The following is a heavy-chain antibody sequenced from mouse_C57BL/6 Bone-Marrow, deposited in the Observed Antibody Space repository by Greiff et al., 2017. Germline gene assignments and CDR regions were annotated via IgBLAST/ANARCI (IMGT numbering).Heavy chain of an antibody. D-gene: IGHD1-1*01. J-gene: IGHJ4*01. CDR3: ARGGTTVVAYYAMDY. V-gene: IGHV3-6*01. CDR1: GYSITSGYY. Sequence: EVKLMESGPGLVKPSQSLSLTCSVTGYSITSGYYWNWIRQFPGNKLEWMGYISYDGSNNYNPSLKNRISITRDTSKNQFFLKLNSVTTEDTATYYCARGGTTVVAYYAMDYWGQGTSVTVSS. CDR2: ISYDGSN.